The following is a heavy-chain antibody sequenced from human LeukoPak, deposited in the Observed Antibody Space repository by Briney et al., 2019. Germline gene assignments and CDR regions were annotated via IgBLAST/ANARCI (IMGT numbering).Heavy chain of an antibody. CDR1: GGSISSSSYY. CDR2: VNHSGST. D-gene: IGHD6-13*01. CDR3: ARKGRQQLST. Sequence: SETLSLTCTVSGGSISSSSYYWGWIRQPPGKGLEWIGEVNHSGSTNYNPSLKSRVTISVDTSKNQFSLKLSSVTAADTAVYYCARKGRQQLSTWGQGTLVTVSS. V-gene: IGHV4-39*07. J-gene: IGHJ5*02.